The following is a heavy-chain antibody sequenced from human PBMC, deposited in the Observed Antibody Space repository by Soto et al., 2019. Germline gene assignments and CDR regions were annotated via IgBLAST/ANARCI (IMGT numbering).Heavy chain of an antibody. D-gene: IGHD2-15*01. Sequence: QVQLQESGPGLVKPSQTLSLTCSVSGASINSGNYYWSWIRQHPGRGLEWIAYIYDSGSPYYNPSLKSRRIISADTSKNQFSLKLSSVTGADTAVYYCARGIRIGDRRIWYFDLWGRGTLVNVSS. V-gene: IGHV4-31*03. J-gene: IGHJ2*01. CDR1: GASINSGNYY. CDR2: IYDSGSP. CDR3: ARGIRIGDRRIWYFDL.